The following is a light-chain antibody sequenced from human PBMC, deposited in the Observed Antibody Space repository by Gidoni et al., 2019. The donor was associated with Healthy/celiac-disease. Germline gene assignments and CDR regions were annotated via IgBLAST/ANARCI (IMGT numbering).Light chain of an antibody. CDR3: QQFNSYPFT. V-gene: IGKV1-13*02. CDR2: DAT. Sequence: AIQLTQSPSSLSASVGDRVTITCRASQGISSALAWYQQKPGKAPKLLIYDATSLESGVPSRFSGSGSGTDFTLTISSMQPEDFATYYCQQFNSYPFTFGPGTKVDIK. CDR1: QGISSA. J-gene: IGKJ3*01.